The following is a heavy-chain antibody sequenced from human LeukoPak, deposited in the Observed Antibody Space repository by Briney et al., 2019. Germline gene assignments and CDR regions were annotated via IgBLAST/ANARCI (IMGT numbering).Heavy chain of an antibody. CDR1: GGSISNYY. Sequence: SETLSLTCTVSGGSISNYYWYWMRQPPGKGLEWIGYIYYSGSTNYNPSLKSRVTISVDTSKNQFSLKLSSVTAADTAVYYCARADYGGIGGPFDYWGQGTLVTVSS. V-gene: IGHV4-59*01. J-gene: IGHJ4*02. D-gene: IGHD4-23*01. CDR3: ARADYGGIGGPFDY. CDR2: IYYSGST.